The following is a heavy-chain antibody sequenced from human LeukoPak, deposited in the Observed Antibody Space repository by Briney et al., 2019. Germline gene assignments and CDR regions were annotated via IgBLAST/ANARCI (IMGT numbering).Heavy chain of an antibody. V-gene: IGHV3-30*02. CDR2: IRYDGSNK. J-gene: IGHJ4*02. D-gene: IGHD6-6*01. Sequence: GGSLRLSCAASGFIFNSYGMHWVRQAPGKGLEWVAFIRYDGSNKYYADSVKGRFTISRDNSKNTLYLQMNSLRAEDTAVYYCAKEDSVDSSSGHWGQGTLVTVSS. CDR1: GFIFNSYG. CDR3: AKEDSVDSSSGH.